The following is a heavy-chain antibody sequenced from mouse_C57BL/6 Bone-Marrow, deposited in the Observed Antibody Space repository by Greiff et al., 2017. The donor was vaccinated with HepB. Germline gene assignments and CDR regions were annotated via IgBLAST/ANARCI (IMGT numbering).Heavy chain of an antibody. CDR3: ATIYYGSWFAY. Sequence: EVQRVESGGGLVKPGGSLKLSCAASGFTFSDYGMHWVRQAPEKGLEWVAYISSGSSTIYYADTVKGRFTISRDNAKNTLFLQMTSLRSEDTAMYYCATIYYGSWFAYWGQGTLVTVSA. D-gene: IGHD2-2*01. J-gene: IGHJ3*01. V-gene: IGHV5-17*01. CDR1: GFTFSDYG. CDR2: ISSGSSTI.